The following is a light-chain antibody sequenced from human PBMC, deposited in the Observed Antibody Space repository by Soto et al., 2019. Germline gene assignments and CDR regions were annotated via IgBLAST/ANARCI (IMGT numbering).Light chain of an antibody. J-gene: IGKJ1*01. CDR2: GTS. V-gene: IGKV1-5*03. CDR3: QHHNDYSWT. CDR1: QSISIW. Sequence: DIHMTQSPSTLSASVGDRVTITCRASQSISIWLAWYQQKPGRAPNLLIYGTSSLESGVPSRFSGSGSGTEVTLTISSLQPDDFATYYCQHHNDYSWTFGQGTKVEIK.